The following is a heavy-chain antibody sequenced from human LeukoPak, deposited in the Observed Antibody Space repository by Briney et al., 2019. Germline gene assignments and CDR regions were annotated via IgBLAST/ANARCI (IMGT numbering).Heavy chain of an antibody. V-gene: IGHV1-8*01. J-gene: IGHJ5*02. CDR3: ARVDIDGFGVDP. CDR2: MNPNSGNT. D-gene: IGHD5-12*01. CDR1: GYTFTSYD. Sequence: GASVKVSCKASGYTFTSYDINWVRQATGQGLEWMGWMNPNSGNTGYAQKFQGRVTMTRNTSISTAYMELSSLRSEDTAVYYCARVDIDGFGVDPWGQGTLVTVSS.